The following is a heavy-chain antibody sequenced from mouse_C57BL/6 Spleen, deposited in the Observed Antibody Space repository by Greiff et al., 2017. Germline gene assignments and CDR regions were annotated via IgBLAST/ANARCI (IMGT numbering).Heavy chain of an antibody. V-gene: IGHV5-4*03. J-gene: IGHJ1*03. Sequence: EVKLVESGGGLVKPGGSLKLSCAASGFTFSSYAMSWVRQTPEKRLEWVATISDGGSYTYYPDNVKGRFTISRDNAKNNLYLQMSHLKSEDTAMYYCARGGSSHWYFDVWGTGTTVTVSS. CDR1: GFTFSSYA. D-gene: IGHD1-1*01. CDR3: ARGGSSHWYFDV. CDR2: ISDGGSYT.